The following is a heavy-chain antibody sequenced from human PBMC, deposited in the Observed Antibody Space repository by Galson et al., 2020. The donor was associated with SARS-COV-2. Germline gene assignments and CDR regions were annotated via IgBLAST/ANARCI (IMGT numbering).Heavy chain of an antibody. J-gene: IGHJ4*02. D-gene: IGHD6-13*01. CDR3: ARERHGSSWYYLDY. CDR1: GFTFVTHS. Sequence: GGSLRLSCAASGFTFVTHSMNWVRQAPGKGLEWISYIGRYGNNLHYADSVRGRFTVSRDNAKNSLFLQMISLREEDTAVYYCARERHGSSWYYLDYWGQGSLVTVSS. CDR2: IGRYGNNL. V-gene: IGHV3-48*02.